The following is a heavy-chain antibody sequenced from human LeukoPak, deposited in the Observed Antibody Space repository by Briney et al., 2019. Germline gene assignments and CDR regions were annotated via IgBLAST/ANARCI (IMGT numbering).Heavy chain of an antibody. CDR1: GYTFTSYG. Sequence: ASVKVSCKASGYTFTSYGISWVRQAPGQGLEWMGWISAYNGNTNYAQKLQGRVTMTTDTSTSTAYMELSRLRSDDTAVYYRARGLWVAVAEYAFDIWGQGTMVAVSS. CDR3: ARGLWVAVAEYAFDI. D-gene: IGHD6-19*01. J-gene: IGHJ3*02. CDR2: ISAYNGNT. V-gene: IGHV1-18*01.